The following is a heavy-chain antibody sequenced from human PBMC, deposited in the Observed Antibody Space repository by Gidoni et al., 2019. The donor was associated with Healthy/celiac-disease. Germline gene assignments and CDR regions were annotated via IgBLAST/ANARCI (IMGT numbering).Heavy chain of an antibody. Sequence: QVQLQESGPGLVKPSETLSLTCTVSGGSISSYYWSWIRQPPGKGLEWIGYIYYSGSTNYNPSLKSRVTISVDTSKNQFSLKLSSVTAADTAVYYCARVDGFSSSWPLNYYFDYWGQGTLVTVSS. CDR1: GGSISSYY. V-gene: IGHV4-59*01. CDR2: IYYSGST. D-gene: IGHD6-13*01. J-gene: IGHJ4*02. CDR3: ARVDGFSSSWPLNYYFDY.